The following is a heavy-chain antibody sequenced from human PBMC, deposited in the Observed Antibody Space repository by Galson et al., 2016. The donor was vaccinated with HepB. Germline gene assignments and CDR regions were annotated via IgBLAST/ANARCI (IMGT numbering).Heavy chain of an antibody. CDR2: IIPILGSA. Sequence: SVKVSCKASGDTFSTYATSWVRQAPRQGLEWMGGIIPILGSATYAQKFQGRVTITADESTITADMDLSSLRSEDTAVYYCARDDPYYDSSGPFDHWGQGTLVTVSS. D-gene: IGHD3-22*01. CDR1: GDTFSTYA. J-gene: IGHJ4*02. CDR3: ARDDPYYDSSGPFDH. V-gene: IGHV1-69*13.